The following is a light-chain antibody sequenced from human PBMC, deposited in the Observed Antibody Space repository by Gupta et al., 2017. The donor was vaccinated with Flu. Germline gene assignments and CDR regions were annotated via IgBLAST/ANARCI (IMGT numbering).Light chain of an antibody. V-gene: IGLV2-14*01. CDR3: CSFTTSNTHV. Sequence: HSALTQTAPVSVSPGQSLTISCTVTSTDIGGYNYVSWYQQHPGKAPKLIIYEVSNRPSGVSNRFSGSKSGNTASLTISGLQAEDEAEYYCCSFTTSNTHVFGTGTKVTVL. CDR2: EVS. CDR1: STDIGGYNY. J-gene: IGLJ1*01.